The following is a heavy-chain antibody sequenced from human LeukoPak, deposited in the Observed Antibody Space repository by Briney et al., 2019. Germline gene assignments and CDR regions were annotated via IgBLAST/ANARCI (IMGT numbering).Heavy chain of an antibody. D-gene: IGHD6-13*01. V-gene: IGHV4-59*08. J-gene: IGHJ6*02. CDR2: IYYSGST. CDR3: ARQGESSSWYPYYYGMDV. Sequence: SETLSLTCTVSGGSISSYYWSWIRQPPGKGLEWIGYIYYSGSTNYNPSLKSRVTISLDTSKNQFSLTLSSVTAADTAVYYCARQGESSSWYPYYYGMDVWGQGTTVTVSS. CDR1: GGSISSYY.